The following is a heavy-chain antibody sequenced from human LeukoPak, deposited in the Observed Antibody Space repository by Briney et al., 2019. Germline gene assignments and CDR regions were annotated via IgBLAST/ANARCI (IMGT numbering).Heavy chain of an antibody. Sequence: APVKVSCKASGYTFTGYYMHWVRQAPGKGLEWMGWINPNSGGTNYAQKFQGRVTMTRDTSISTAYMELSRLRSDDTAVYYCARDAARSRKVSSGWYSLSFDYWGQGTLVSVSS. J-gene: IGHJ4*02. D-gene: IGHD6-19*01. V-gene: IGHV1-2*02. CDR3: ARDAARSRKVSSGWYSLSFDY. CDR1: GYTFTGYY. CDR2: INPNSGGT.